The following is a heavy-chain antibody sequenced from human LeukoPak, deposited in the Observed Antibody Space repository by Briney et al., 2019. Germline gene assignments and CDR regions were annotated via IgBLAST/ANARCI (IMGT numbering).Heavy chain of an antibody. Sequence: PSETLSLTCTVSGGSISSGGYYWSWIRQPPGKGLEWIGYIYHSGSTYYNPSLKSRVTISVDRSKNQFSLKLSSVTAADTAVYYCARDLHYCSSTSCRGWFDPWGQGTLVTVSS. CDR1: GGSISSGGYY. V-gene: IGHV4-30-2*01. CDR2: IYHSGST. CDR3: ARDLHYCSSTSCRGWFDP. J-gene: IGHJ5*02. D-gene: IGHD2-2*01.